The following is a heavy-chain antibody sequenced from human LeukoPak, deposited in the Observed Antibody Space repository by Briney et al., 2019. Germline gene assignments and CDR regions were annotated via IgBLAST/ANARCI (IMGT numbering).Heavy chain of an antibody. CDR3: ARHWGGYPPRDAFDI. CDR1: GYSINNAYY. Sequence: ISDVSGYSINNAYYWGWVRQPPGKGLEWIGTIYHSGNTYYNPSLKSRVTMSVDTSKNQFSLKLTSVTAADTAVYYCARHWGGYPPRDAFDIWGQGTMVTVSS. CDR2: IYHSGNT. J-gene: IGHJ3*02. D-gene: IGHD5-12*01. V-gene: IGHV4-38-2*01.